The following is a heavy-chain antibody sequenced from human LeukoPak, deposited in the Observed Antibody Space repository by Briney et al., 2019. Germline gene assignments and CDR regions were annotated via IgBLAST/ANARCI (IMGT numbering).Heavy chain of an antibody. V-gene: IGHV4-31*11. J-gene: IGHJ5*02. D-gene: IGHD2-21*02. CDR1: GGSFSNYY. CDR2: IYYSGST. Sequence: PSETLSLTCAVYGGSFSNYYWSWIRQHPGKGLEWIGYIYYSGSTYYNPSLKSRVTISVDTSKNQFSLKLSSVTAADTAVYYCARGGGGGDYNWFDPWGQGTLVTVSS. CDR3: ARGGGGGDYNWFDP.